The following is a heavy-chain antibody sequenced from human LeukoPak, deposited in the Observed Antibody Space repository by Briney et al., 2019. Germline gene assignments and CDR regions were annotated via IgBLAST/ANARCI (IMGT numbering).Heavy chain of an antibody. V-gene: IGHV6-1*01. D-gene: IGHD4-17*01. CDR2: TYYKSKWSN. CDR1: GDSVSSNSAA. J-gene: IGHJ4*02. Sequence: SQTLSLTCAISGDSVSSNSAACTWIRQSPSRGLEWLGRTYYKSKWSNNYAVSVKSRITINSDTSKNQFALHLTSVTPEDTAVYYCARGSNDYRDYSFDCWGQGTLVTVSS. CDR3: ARGSNDYRDYSFDC.